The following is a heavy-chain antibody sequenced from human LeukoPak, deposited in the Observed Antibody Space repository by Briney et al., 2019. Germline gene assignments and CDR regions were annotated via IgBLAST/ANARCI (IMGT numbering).Heavy chain of an antibody. D-gene: IGHD2-21*01. V-gene: IGHV3-30*18. CDR1: GFTFNFYG. J-gene: IGHJ4*02. CDR2: ISYDGNNK. Sequence: GGSLRLSCVASGFTFNFYGMHWVRQAPGKGLEWVAFISYDGNNKYYGDSVKGRFTVSRDNSKNTLYLEMNSLRAEDTAVYYCAKDLTLYGDFPYFDYWGRGTLVTVSS. CDR3: AKDLTLYGDFPYFDY.